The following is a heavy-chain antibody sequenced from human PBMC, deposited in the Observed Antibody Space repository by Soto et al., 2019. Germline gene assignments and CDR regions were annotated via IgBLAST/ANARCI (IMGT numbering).Heavy chain of an antibody. Sequence: EVQLVESGGGLVKPGGSLRLSCAASGFTFSSYSMNWVRQAPGKGLEWVSSISSSSRYIYYPDSVKGRFTISRDNAKNSLYRQMSSLRAEDTAVYYCARGFDILTGLYFQHWGQGTLVTVSS. CDR3: ARGFDILTGLYFQH. D-gene: IGHD3-9*01. CDR2: ISSSSRYI. J-gene: IGHJ1*01. V-gene: IGHV3-21*04. CDR1: GFTFSSYS.